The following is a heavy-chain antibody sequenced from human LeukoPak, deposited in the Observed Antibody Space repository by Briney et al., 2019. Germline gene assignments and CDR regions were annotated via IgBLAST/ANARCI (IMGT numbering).Heavy chain of an antibody. J-gene: IGHJ6*02. CDR3: AKVPTYDYYAMDV. V-gene: IGHV3-30*18. D-gene: IGHD1-1*01. Sequence: GRSLRLSCAASGFTFSNFDMHWVRQAPGKGLEWVALISYDERNKYYADSVKGRFTIARDNSKNTLYLEMNSLRAADTAMYFCAKVPTYDYYAMDVWGQGSTVTVSS. CDR1: GFTFSNFD. CDR2: ISYDERNK.